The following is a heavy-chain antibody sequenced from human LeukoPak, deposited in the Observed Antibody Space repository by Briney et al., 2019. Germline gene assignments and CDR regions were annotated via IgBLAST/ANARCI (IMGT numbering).Heavy chain of an antibody. CDR3: ANGYCSSTSCSSFDY. CDR1: GFTFSSYG. CDR2: IWYDGSNK. Sequence: GGSLRLSCAASGFTFSSYGMHWVRQAPGKGLEWVAVIWYDGSNKYYADSAKGRFTISRDNSKNTLYLQMNSLRAEDTAVYYCANGYCSSTSCSSFDYWGQGTLVTVSS. V-gene: IGHV3-33*06. J-gene: IGHJ4*02. D-gene: IGHD2-2*01.